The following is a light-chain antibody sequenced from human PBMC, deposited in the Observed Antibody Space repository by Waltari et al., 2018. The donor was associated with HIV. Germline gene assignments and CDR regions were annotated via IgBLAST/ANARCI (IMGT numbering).Light chain of an antibody. CDR1: SSDVGRYNL. Sequence: QSALTQPASVSGSPGQSITISCTGTSSDVGRYNLVSWYQQHPGQAPKLMISEVNKRPSGVSNRFSGANSGNTASLTISGLQAEDEADYYCSSYATAGTYVLFGGGTKLTVL. CDR3: SSYATAGTYVL. V-gene: IGLV2-23*02. CDR2: EVN. J-gene: IGLJ2*01.